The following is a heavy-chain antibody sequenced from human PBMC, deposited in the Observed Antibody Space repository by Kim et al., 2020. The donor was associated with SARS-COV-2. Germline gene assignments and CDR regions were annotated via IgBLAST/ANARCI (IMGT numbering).Heavy chain of an antibody. Sequence: GGSLRLSCAASGFTFSSYAMHWVRQAPGKGLEWVAVISYDGSNKYYADSVKGRFTISRDNSKNTLYLQMNSLRAEDTAVYYCARDSDCSSTSCHLLGGM. V-gene: IGHV3-30-3*01. CDR3: ARDSDCSSTSCHLLGGM. J-gene: IGHJ6*01. D-gene: IGHD2-2*01. CDR2: ISYDGSNK. CDR1: GFTFSSYA.